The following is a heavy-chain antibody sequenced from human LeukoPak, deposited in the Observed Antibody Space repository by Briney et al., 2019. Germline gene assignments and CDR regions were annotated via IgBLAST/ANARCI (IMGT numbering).Heavy chain of an antibody. Sequence: SGGSLRLSCAASGFTFSSYWMSWVRQAPGKGREWVANIKQDGSEKYYVDSVKGRFTISRDNAKNSLYLQMNSLRAEDTAVYYCAREGSGWYQDYWGQGTLVTVSS. V-gene: IGHV3-7*03. CDR2: IKQDGSEK. CDR1: GFTFSSYW. D-gene: IGHD6-19*01. CDR3: AREGSGWYQDY. J-gene: IGHJ4*02.